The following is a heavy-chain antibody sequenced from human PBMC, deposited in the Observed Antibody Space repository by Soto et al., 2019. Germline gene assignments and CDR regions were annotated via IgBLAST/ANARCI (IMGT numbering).Heavy chain of an antibody. Sequence: LTCTVSGGSISSYYWSWIRQPPGKGLEWIGYIYYSGSTNYNPSLKSRVTISVDTSKNQFSLKLSSVTAADTAVYYCARVWGGAFDIWGQGTMVTVSS. J-gene: IGHJ3*02. D-gene: IGHD3-10*01. CDR3: ARVWGGAFDI. CDR1: GGSISSYY. CDR2: IYYSGST. V-gene: IGHV4-59*01.